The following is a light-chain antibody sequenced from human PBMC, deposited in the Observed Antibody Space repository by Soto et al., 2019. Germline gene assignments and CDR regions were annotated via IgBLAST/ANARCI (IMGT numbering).Light chain of an antibody. CDR3: QQRSNWPRMYP. V-gene: IGKV3-11*01. J-gene: IGKJ2*01. CDR2: DAS. Sequence: EIVLTQSPATLSLSPGERATISCRASHRVNRYLDCYQQKPGQAPSLLISDASNNATGVPPGFSGSGPGTDFTLTIASLEPEDCVFYYCQQRSNWPRMYPFGEGNKLDIK. CDR1: HRVNRY.